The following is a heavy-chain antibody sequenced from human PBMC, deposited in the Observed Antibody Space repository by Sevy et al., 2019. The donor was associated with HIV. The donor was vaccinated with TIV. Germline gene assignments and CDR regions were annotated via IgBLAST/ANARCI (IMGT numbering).Heavy chain of an antibody. CDR1: GFTFSSYS. Sequence: GGSLRLSCAASGFTFSSYSMNWVRQAPGKGLEWVSSISSSSSYIYYADSVKGRFTISRDNAKNSLYLQMNSLRAEDTAVYYCARDPYSGYDQDAFDIWGQGTMVTVSS. D-gene: IGHD5-12*01. CDR3: ARDPYSGYDQDAFDI. J-gene: IGHJ3*02. V-gene: IGHV3-21*01. CDR2: ISSSSSYI.